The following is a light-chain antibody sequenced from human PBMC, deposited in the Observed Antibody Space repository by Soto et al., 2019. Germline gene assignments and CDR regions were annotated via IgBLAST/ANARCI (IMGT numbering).Light chain of an antibody. CDR1: QGISSY. CDR2: AAS. J-gene: IGKJ1*01. Sequence: DIQLTQSPSFLSASVGDRVTITCRASQGISSYLAWYQQKPGKAPKLLIYAASTLQSGVPSRFSGSRSGTELNLTISSLQPEDFATYYCLQLNSYPWTFGQGTKVEIK. CDR3: LQLNSYPWT. V-gene: IGKV1-9*01.